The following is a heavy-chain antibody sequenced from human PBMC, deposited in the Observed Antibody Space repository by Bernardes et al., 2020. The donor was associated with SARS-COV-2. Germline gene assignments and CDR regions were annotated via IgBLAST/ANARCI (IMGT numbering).Heavy chain of an antibody. D-gene: IGHD1-26*01. J-gene: IGHJ6*02. CDR1: GYSFTSYW. CDR3: ARHDNVALSNGRYYWYGLDV. V-gene: IGHV5-51*01. CDR2: IYPGDSDT. Sequence: GASLKISCKGSGYSFTSYWIGWVRQMPGKVLEWMGIIYPGDSDTTYSPSFQGQVTISADKSISTAYLQWSSLNASDTAMYYCARHDNVALSNGRYYWYGLDVWGQGTTVTVSS.